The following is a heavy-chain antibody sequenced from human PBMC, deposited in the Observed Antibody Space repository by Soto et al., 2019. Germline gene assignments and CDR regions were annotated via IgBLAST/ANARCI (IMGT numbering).Heavy chain of an antibody. CDR2: IRSKDNSDAT. V-gene: IGHV3-73*01. D-gene: IGHD4-4*01. Sequence: GGSLRLSCAASGFTFSGSAMHWVRQASGKGLEWVGRIRSKDNSDATAYAASVKGRFTISRDDSKNTAYLQMNSLKTEDTAVYYCSSLYDYSNYYYYYCIDVWGQGTMVTVSS. CDR3: SSLYDYSNYYYYYCIDV. J-gene: IGHJ6*02. CDR1: GFTFSGSA.